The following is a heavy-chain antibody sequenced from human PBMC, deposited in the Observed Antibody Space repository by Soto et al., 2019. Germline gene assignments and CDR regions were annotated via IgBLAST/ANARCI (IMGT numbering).Heavy chain of an antibody. V-gene: IGHV1-46*01. Sequence: QVQLVQSGAEVKKPGASVRVSCKASGYTFTTYDIHWVRQAPGLGLEWMGIITPGGGITSYAQKFKVRITMTRDTSTSTVYMELSSLRSEDTAMYYCAKVLSELVPRYFDTWGQGTLVTGSS. CDR1: GYTFTTYD. CDR2: ITPGGGIT. D-gene: IGHD6-13*01. J-gene: IGHJ4*02. CDR3: AKVLSELVPRYFDT.